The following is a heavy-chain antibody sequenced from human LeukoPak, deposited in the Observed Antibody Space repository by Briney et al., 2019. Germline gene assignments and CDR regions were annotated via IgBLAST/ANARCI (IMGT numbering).Heavy chain of an antibody. D-gene: IGHD1-26*01. V-gene: IGHV1-24*01. CDR1: GYTLTELS. CDR2: FDPEDGET. J-gene: IGHJ4*02. CDR3: ATELEVGANNPWVPFYY. Sequence: ASVKVSXKIFGYTLTELSMHWVRQAPGKGLEWMGGFDPEDGETIYTQKFQGRVTMTEDTSTDTAYMELSSLRSEDTAVYYCATELEVGANNPWVPFYYWGQGTLVTVSS.